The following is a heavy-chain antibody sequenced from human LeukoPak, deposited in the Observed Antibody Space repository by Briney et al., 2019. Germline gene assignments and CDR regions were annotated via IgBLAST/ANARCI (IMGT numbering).Heavy chain of an antibody. V-gene: IGHV1-46*01. Sequence: ASVTVSCTASGYTFTIYYMHWVRQAPGQGLEWMGIINPSGGSTSYAQKFQGRVTMTRDTSTSTVYMELSSLRSEDTAVYYCARDLGSGGSYDYWGQGTLVTVSS. J-gene: IGHJ4*02. CDR3: ARDLGSGGSYDY. CDR1: GYTFTIYY. CDR2: INPSGGST. D-gene: IGHD2-15*01.